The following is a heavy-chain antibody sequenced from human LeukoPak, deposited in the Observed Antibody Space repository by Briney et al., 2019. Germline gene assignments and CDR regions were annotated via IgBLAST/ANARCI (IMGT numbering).Heavy chain of an antibody. CDR3: AKVSRQLGYVFDY. J-gene: IGHJ4*02. CDR2: ISGSGGNT. D-gene: IGHD5-18*01. CDR1: GFTFSSYA. V-gene: IGHV3-23*01. Sequence: GGSPRLSCAASGFTFSSYAMSWVRQAPGKGLEWVSAISGSGGNTYYADSVKGRFTISRDNSKNTLYLQMNSLRAEDTAVYYCAKVSRQLGYVFDYWGQGTLVTVSS.